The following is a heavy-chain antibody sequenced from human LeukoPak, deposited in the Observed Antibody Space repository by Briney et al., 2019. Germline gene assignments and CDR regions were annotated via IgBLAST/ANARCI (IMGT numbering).Heavy chain of an antibody. CDR2: IKQDGSEK. CDR1: GFTFSSYW. Sequence: PGGSLRLSCAASGFTFSSYWMSWVRQAPGKGLEWVANIKQDGSEKYYVDSVKGRFTISRDNAKDSLYLQMNSLRAEDTAVYYCASSYTVTTLDYWGQGTLVTVSS. J-gene: IGHJ4*02. V-gene: IGHV3-7*01. D-gene: IGHD4-11*01. CDR3: ASSYTVTTLDY.